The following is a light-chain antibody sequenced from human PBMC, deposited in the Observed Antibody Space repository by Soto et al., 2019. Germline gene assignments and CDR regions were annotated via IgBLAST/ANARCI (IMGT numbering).Light chain of an antibody. J-gene: IGKJ2*01. CDR1: QSISRS. V-gene: IGKV3-15*01. CDR3: HQYQSWPPGT. Sequence: EIVLTQSPAILSVSPGERATLSCRASQSISRSLAWYQQKPCQAPRLLISDASTRATGIPARFSGSGSGTEFTLTISSLQSEDFALYECHQYQSWPPGTFGQVTKVEIK. CDR2: DAS.